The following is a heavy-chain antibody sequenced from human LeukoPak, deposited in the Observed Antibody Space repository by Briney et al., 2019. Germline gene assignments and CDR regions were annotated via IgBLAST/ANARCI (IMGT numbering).Heavy chain of an antibody. CDR1: GGSINSGGYY. D-gene: IGHD1-26*01. CDR3: ARVTRSGSYYYYYGMDV. CDR2: IYYSGST. Sequence: SQTLSLTCTVSGGSINSGGYYWSWIRQPPGKGLEWIGYIYYSGSTNYNPSLKSRVTISVDTSKNQFSLKLSSVTAADTAVYYCARVTRSGSYYYYYGMDVWGQGTTVTVSS. V-gene: IGHV4-61*08. J-gene: IGHJ6*02.